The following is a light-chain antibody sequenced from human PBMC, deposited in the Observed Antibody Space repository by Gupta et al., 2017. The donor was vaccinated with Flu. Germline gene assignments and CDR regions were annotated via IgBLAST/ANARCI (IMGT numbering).Light chain of an antibody. Sequence: HSVLTQPPSLSGPPGQRVTISCTGSSSNSGADYDVNWYQQIPGTAPKLLLDCNTNPPSGVIDRGSCSTAGIYASPVIIGLQDDEEADDYCHYSDSSMGGHVFGTGTKVTVL. J-gene: IGLJ1*01. CDR1: SSNSGADYD. CDR3: HYSDSSMGGHV. CDR2: CNT. V-gene: IGLV1-40*01.